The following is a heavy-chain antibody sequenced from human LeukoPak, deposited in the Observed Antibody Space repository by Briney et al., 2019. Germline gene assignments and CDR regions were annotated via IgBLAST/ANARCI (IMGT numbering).Heavy chain of an antibody. V-gene: IGHV3-15*04. CDR1: GFTFSNAW. J-gene: IGHJ4*02. CDR3: TTDFDY. CDR2: IESKTDGGTT. Sequence: GGSLRLSCAASGFTFSNAWMSWVRQAPGKGLEWVGRIESKTDGGTTDYAAPVKGRFTISRDDSKNTLYLQMNSLKTEDTAVYYCTTDFDYWGQGTLVTVSS.